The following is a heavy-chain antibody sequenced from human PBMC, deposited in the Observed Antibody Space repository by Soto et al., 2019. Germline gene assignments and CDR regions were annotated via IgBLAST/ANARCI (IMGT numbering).Heavy chain of an antibody. CDR2: IYYSGST. CDR1: GGSISSSSYY. Sequence: SETLSLTCTVSGGSISSSSYYWGWIRQPPGKGLEWIGSIYYSGSTYYNPSLKSRVTISVDTSKNQFSLKLSSVTAADTAVYYCARSSNYHGPIDYWGQRTLVTVSS. D-gene: IGHD3-10*01. J-gene: IGHJ4*02. CDR3: ARSSNYHGPIDY. V-gene: IGHV4-39*01.